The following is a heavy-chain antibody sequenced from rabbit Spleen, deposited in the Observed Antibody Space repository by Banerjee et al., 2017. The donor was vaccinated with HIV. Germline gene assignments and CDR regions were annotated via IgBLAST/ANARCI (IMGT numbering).Heavy chain of an antibody. D-gene: IGHD6-1*01. CDR1: GFSFSSGYS. V-gene: IGHV1S40*01. CDR2: IDTGSSGNT. CDR3: ARDALGYALYSYSSPL. Sequence: QSLEESGGALAKPGASLTLPSTASGFSFSSGYSICWAGQAPGKGLEWIGCIDTGSSGNTYYASWAKGRFTISKTSSTTVTLQMTSLTAADTATYFCARDALGYALYSYSSPLWGPGTLVTVS. J-gene: IGHJ4*01.